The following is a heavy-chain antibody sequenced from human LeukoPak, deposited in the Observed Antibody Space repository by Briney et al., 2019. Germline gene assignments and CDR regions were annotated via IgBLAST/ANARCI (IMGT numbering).Heavy chain of an antibody. V-gene: IGHV4-61*01. D-gene: IGHD6-13*01. CDR1: GGSVSSGSYY. CDR2: IYYSGST. J-gene: IGHJ5*02. CDR3: ARGYSSIRGWFDP. Sequence: SETLSLTSTVSGGSVSSGSYYWNWIRQPPGKGLEWIGYIYYSGSTNYNPSLNSRVTISLDTSKNQFSLELSSVTAADTAVFYCARGYSSIRGWFDPWGQGTPVTVSS.